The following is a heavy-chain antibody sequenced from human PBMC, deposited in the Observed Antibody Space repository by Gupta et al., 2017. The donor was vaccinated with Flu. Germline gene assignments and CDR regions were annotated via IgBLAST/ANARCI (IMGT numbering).Heavy chain of an antibody. V-gene: IGHV2-26*01. CDR3: ARTELIYCSSTSCFGYYYGMDV. J-gene: IGHJ6*02. CDR2: IFSNDEK. Sequence: QVTLKESGPVLVKPTETLTLTCTVSGFSLSNARMGVSWIRQPPGKALEWLAHIFSNDEKSYSTSLKSRLTISKDTSKSQVVLTMTNMDPVDTATYYCARTELIYCSSTSCFGYYYGMDVWGQGTTVTVSS. D-gene: IGHD2-2*01. CDR1: GFSLSNARMG.